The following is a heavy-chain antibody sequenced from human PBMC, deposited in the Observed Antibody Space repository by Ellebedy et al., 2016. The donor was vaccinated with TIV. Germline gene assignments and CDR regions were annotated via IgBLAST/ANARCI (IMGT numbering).Heavy chain of an antibody. CDR2: MCATSINI. Sequence: GGSLRLSCAPSGFTFSTYSMNWVRQAPGKGPEWVSSMCATSINIHYADSVEGRFTMSRDHAKNSLYLHMRSLRLEGTAVYYRAKVHGDYRIDFWGPGTLVTVSS. CDR1: GFTFSTYS. CDR3: AKVHGDYRIDF. V-gene: IGHV3-21*06. D-gene: IGHD4-17*01. J-gene: IGHJ4*02.